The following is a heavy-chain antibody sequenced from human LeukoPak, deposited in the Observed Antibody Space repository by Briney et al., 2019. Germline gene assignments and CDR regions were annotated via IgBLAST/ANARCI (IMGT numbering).Heavy chain of an antibody. V-gene: IGHV3-7*01. D-gene: IGHD6-19*01. CDR2: INPDGSEK. J-gene: IGHJ4*02. CDR1: GFTFSSYW. Sequence: PGGSLRLSCAASGFTFSSYWMSWVRQAPGKGLEWVANINPDGSEKYYLDSVKGRITISRDNAKNSLYLQMNSLRAEDTAVYYCARERGSGSSGFFSYWGQGTLVTVSS. CDR3: ARERGSGSSGFFSY.